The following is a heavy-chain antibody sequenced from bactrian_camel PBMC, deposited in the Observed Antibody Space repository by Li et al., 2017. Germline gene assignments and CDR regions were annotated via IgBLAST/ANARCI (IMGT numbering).Heavy chain of an antibody. V-gene: IGHV3-2*01. CDR3: ASGSTYYSFADFGY. CDR2: IQTHSWTA. J-gene: IGHJ6*01. D-gene: IGHD2*01. CDR1: GYTGQPYY. Sequence: QVQLVESGGGSVQVGGSLRLSCVVSGYTGQPYYMGWFRQAPGKEREGVATIQTHSWTAYYADSVKGRFTISRDNAKNTLYLQLNSLKTDDTARYYSASGSTYYSFADFGYWGQGTQVTVS.